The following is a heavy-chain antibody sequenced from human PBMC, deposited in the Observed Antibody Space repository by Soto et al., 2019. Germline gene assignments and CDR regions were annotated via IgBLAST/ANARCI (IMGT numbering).Heavy chain of an antibody. V-gene: IGHV4-30-4*01. CDR3: DGGSYYYDSSGYSHY. Sequence: QVQLQESCPGLVKPSQTLSLTCTVSGGSISSGDYYWRWLRQPPGEGLEWIGYIYYSGSTYYNPSLKGRVTISVDTSKIQGSLKLSSVTAADTAVYYGDGGSYYYDSSGYSHYWGQGTLVTVSS. CDR2: IYYSGST. J-gene: IGHJ4*02. D-gene: IGHD3-22*01. CDR1: GGSISSGDYY.